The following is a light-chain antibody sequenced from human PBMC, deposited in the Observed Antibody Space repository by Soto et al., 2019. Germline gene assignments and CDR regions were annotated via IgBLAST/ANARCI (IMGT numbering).Light chain of an antibody. CDR2: GAS. J-gene: IGKJ1*01. CDR3: QQYNNWPPWT. Sequence: EIVMTQSPATLSVSPGERATLSCRASQSVNINLAWYQQKPGQAPRLLIFGASSRANGIPARFSGSGSGTEFTLTISNLQTEDFAVYYCQQYNNWPPWTFGQGTKVEIK. CDR1: QSVNIN. V-gene: IGKV3-15*01.